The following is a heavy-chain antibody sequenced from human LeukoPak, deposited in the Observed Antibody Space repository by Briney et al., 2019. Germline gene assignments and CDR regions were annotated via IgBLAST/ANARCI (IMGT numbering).Heavy chain of an antibody. Sequence: SETLSLTCTVSGGSISSYYWSWIRQPPGKGLEWIGYFYYSGSTNYNPSLKSRVTISVDTSKNQFSLKLSSVTAADTAVYYCAREGIAARSFDYWGQGTLVTVSS. J-gene: IGHJ4*02. CDR3: AREGIAARSFDY. CDR1: GGSISSYY. D-gene: IGHD6-6*01. V-gene: IGHV4-59*12. CDR2: FYYSGST.